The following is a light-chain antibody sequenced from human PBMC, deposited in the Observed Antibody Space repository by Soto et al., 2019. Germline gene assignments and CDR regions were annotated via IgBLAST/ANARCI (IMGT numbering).Light chain of an antibody. CDR3: CSYAGSSTSHVV. J-gene: IGLJ2*01. CDR2: EGS. CDR1: SSDVGSYNL. V-gene: IGLV2-23*01. Sequence: QPALTQPASVSGSPGQSITISCTGTSSDVGSYNLVSWYQQHPGKAPKLMIYEGSKRPSGVSNRFSGSKSGNTASLTISGLQAEDEADYYCCSYAGSSTSHVVFGGGTKLTVL.